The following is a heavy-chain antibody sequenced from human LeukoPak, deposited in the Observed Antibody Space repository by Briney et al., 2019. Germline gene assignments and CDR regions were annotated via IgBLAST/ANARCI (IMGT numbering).Heavy chain of an antibody. CDR3: ARDQYDTWSRRGNFDS. CDR1: GFTFSSYW. J-gene: IGHJ4*02. D-gene: IGHD3-3*01. Sequence: GGSLRLSCAASGFTFSSYWMSWVRQAPGKGLEWVANIKQDGSEKYYVDSVKGRFTISRDNTKNSLYLQMNSLRAEDTAVFYCARDQYDTWSRRGNFDSWGQGTLVIVSS. CDR2: IKQDGSEK. V-gene: IGHV3-7*03.